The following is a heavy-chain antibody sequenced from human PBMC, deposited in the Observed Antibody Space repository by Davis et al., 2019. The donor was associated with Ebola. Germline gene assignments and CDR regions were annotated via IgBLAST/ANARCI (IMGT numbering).Heavy chain of an antibody. Sequence: AASVKVSCKASGYTFNTYPMNWVRQAPGQGLEWMGWINTNTGNPMYAQGFTGRYVFSLDTSVSTAYLQISSLQTEDTAVYYCARGVFDRSGIFEYWGQGTPVTVSS. CDR2: INTNTGNP. D-gene: IGHD3-22*01. CDR3: ARGVFDRSGIFEY. CDR1: GYTFNTYP. J-gene: IGHJ4*02. V-gene: IGHV7-4-1*02.